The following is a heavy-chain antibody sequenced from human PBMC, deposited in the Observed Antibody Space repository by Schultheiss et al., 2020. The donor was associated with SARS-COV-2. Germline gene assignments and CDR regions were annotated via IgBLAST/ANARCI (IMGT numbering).Heavy chain of an antibody. CDR1: GFTFSSYA. D-gene: IGHD5-18*01. V-gene: IGHV3-23*01. Sequence: GGSLRLSCAASGFTFSSYAMSWVRQAPGKGLEWVSAISGSGGSTYYADSVKGRFTISRDNSKNTLYLQMNSLRAEDTAVYYCAKGVEGGGLWSNWFDPWGQGTLVTVSS. J-gene: IGHJ5*02. CDR3: AKGVEGGGLWSNWFDP. CDR2: ISGSGGST.